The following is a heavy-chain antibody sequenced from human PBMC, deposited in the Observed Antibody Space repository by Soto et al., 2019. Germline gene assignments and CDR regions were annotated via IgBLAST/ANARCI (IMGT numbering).Heavy chain of an antibody. J-gene: IGHJ4*02. CDR1: GGSISSYY. V-gene: IGHV4-59*01. CDR3: ARSAVYSYGYGYFDF. Sequence: SETLSLTCTVSGGSISSYYWSWIRQPPGKGLEWIGYIYYSGSTNYNPSLKSRVTISVDTSKNQFSLKLSSVTAADTAVYYCARSAVYSYGYGYFDFWCQGTLVSVTA. D-gene: IGHD5-18*01. CDR2: IYYSGST.